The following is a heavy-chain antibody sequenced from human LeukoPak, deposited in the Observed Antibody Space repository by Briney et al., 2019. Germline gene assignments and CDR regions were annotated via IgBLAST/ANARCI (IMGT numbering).Heavy chain of an antibody. V-gene: IGHV4-38-2*02. CDR3: ARGAVLVGAAFDY. D-gene: IGHD2-15*01. J-gene: IGHJ4*02. Sequence: SETLSLTCTVSGYSISSGYYWGWIRQPPGKGLEWIGSIYHSGSTYYNPSLESRVTISVDTPKNQLSLKLSSVTAADTAVYYCARGAVLVGAAFDYWGQGTLVTVSS. CDR1: GYSISSGYY. CDR2: IYHSGST.